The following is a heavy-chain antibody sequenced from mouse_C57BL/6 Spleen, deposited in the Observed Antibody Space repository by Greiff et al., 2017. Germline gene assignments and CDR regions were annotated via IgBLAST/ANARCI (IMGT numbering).Heavy chain of an antibody. CDR1: GFTFTDYY. CDR3: ARAPITTLVAPYWYFDV. Sequence: EVQLQQSGPVLVKPGPSVKISCKASGFTFTDYYMHWVKQSHGKSLEWIGLVYPYNGGTSYNQQFKGKATLTVDTSSGTAYMELDSLTSEDSAVYYCARAPITTLVAPYWYFDVWGTGTTVTVSS. J-gene: IGHJ1*03. CDR2: VYPYNGGT. D-gene: IGHD1-1*01. V-gene: IGHV1-36*01.